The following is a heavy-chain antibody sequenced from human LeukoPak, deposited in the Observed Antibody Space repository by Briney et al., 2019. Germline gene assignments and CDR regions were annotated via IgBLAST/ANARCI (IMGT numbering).Heavy chain of an antibody. D-gene: IGHD6-19*01. J-gene: IGHJ4*02. V-gene: IGHV3-23*01. Sequence: PGGSLRLSCAASGFTFSSYAMSWVRQAPGKGLEWVSAISGSGGSTYYADSVKGRFTISRDNSKNTLYLQMNSLRAEDTAVYYCAKGIAVAGTLLYSVSSMIDYWGQGTLVTVSS. CDR1: GFTFSSYA. CDR2: ISGSGGST. CDR3: AKGIAVAGTLLYSVSSMIDY.